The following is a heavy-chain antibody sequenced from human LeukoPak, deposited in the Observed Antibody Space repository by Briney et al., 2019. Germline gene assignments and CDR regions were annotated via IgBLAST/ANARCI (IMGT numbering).Heavy chain of an antibody. Sequence: PSETLSLTCAVSGGSISSGGYSWSWIRQPPGKGLEWIGYIYYSGSTNYNPSLKSRVTISVDTSKNQFSLKLSSVTAADTAVYYCARESGRYGPYSGSYWSYFDYWGQGTLVTVSS. CDR3: ARESGRYGPYSGSYWSYFDY. CDR2: IYYSGST. J-gene: IGHJ4*02. V-gene: IGHV4-61*08. D-gene: IGHD1-26*01. CDR1: GGSISSGGYS.